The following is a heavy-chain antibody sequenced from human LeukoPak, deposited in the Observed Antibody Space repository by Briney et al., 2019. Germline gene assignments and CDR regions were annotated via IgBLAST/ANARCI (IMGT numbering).Heavy chain of an antibody. CDR2: IRSKTYGGTT. J-gene: IGHJ4*02. V-gene: IGHV3-49*04. CDR3: TRAVAHLDY. CDR1: GFTFGDHA. D-gene: IGHD4-23*01. Sequence: GGSLRLSCTASGFTFGDHAMSWVRQAPGKGLEWLGFIRSKTYGGTTEYAASVEGRFTISRDDSKSIAYLQMNSLKTEDTAVYYCTRAVAHLDYWGQGTLVTVSS.